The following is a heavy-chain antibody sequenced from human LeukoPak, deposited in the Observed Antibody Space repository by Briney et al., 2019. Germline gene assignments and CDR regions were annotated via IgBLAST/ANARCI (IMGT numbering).Heavy chain of an antibody. CDR3: AELGITMIGGV. D-gene: IGHD3-10*02. Sequence: GGSLRLSCAASGFSLSDYYMSWIRQAPGKGLEWVSYISTGGTTIYYADSVKGRFTISRDNAKNSLYLQMNSLRAEDTAVYYCAELGITMIGGVWGKGTTVTISS. J-gene: IGHJ6*04. V-gene: IGHV3-11*04. CDR1: GFSLSDYY. CDR2: ISTGGTTI.